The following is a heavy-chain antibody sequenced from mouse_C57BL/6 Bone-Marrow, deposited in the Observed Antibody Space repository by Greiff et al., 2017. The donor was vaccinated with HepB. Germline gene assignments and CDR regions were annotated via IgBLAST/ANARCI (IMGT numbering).Heavy chain of an antibody. CDR2: FYPGSGSI. Sequence: QVHVKQSGAELVKPGASVKLSCKASGYTFTEYTIHWVKQRSGQGLEWIGWFYPGSGSIKYNEKFKDKATLTADKSSSTVYMELSRLTSEDSAVYFCARHEDLYYDYDGAWFAYWGQGTLVIVSA. J-gene: IGHJ3*01. D-gene: IGHD2-4*01. CDR3: ARHEDLYYDYDGAWFAY. CDR1: GYTFTEYT. V-gene: IGHV1-62-2*01.